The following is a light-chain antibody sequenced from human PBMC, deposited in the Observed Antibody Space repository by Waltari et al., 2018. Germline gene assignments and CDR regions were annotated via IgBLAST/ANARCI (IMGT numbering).Light chain of an antibody. CDR2: EVT. J-gene: IGLJ2*01. V-gene: IGLV2-8*01. Sequence: QSALTQPPSASGSPGQSVTISCTGTSTDIGVYNYVSWYQQHPGKAPKLLIYEVTERPTGAPDRFSGSKSGNPASLTVAGLQGEDEADYYCASFAGSNNLFGGGTKLTVL. CDR1: STDIGVYNY. CDR3: ASFAGSNNL.